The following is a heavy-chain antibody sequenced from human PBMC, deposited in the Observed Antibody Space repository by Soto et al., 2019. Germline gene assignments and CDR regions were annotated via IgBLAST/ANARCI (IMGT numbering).Heavy chain of an antibody. CDR2: IDPIDSYT. D-gene: IGHD2-2*01. CDR1: GYSFTSYW. J-gene: IGHJ3*02. CDR3: ARPYCSSTSRSQGACDI. Sequence: VESLKISCKGSGYSFTSYWISWVRQMPGKGLEWMGRIDPIDSYTNYSPSFQGHVTISADKSISTAYLQWSSLKASDTAMYYCARPYCSSTSRSQGACDIWGQGTLVIVS. V-gene: IGHV5-10-1*01.